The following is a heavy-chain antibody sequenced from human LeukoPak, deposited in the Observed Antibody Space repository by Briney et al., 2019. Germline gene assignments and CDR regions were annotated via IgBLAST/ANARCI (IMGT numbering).Heavy chain of an antibody. Sequence: ASVKVSCKASGYTITGHYMHWVRQAPGQGLEWMGWINPNSGNTHYAQKFQDRVTMTRDTSISTAYMELNSLRSDDTAVYYCAREGAAAEDVNWFDPWGQGTLVTVSS. J-gene: IGHJ5*02. CDR2: INPNSGNT. V-gene: IGHV1-2*02. CDR1: GYTITGHY. CDR3: AREGAAAEDVNWFDP. D-gene: IGHD6-25*01.